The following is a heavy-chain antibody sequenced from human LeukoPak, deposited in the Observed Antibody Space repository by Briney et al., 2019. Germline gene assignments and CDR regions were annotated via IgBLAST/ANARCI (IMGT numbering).Heavy chain of an antibody. Sequence: GGSLRLSCAASGFTFSSYGMHWVRQAPGKGLEWVAVISYDGSNKYYADSVKGRFTISRDNSKNTLYLQMNSLRAEDTAVYYCAKIPTQIVVVPFDAFDIWGQGTMVTVSS. J-gene: IGHJ3*02. CDR1: GFTFSSYG. CDR2: ISYDGSNK. D-gene: IGHD3-22*01. V-gene: IGHV3-30*18. CDR3: AKIPTQIVVVPFDAFDI.